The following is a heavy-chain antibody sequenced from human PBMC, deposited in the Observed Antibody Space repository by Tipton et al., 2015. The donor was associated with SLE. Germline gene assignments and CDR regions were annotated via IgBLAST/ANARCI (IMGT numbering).Heavy chain of an antibody. CDR1: GGSISSSSYY. Sequence: TPSLTCTVSGGSISSSSYYWGWIRQPPGKGLEWIGSIYYSGSTYYSPSLKSRVTISVDTSKNQFSLKLSSVTAADTAVYYCARLRVISYYFDYWGQGTLVTVSS. CDR2: IYYSGST. D-gene: IGHD2-21*01. V-gene: IGHV4-39*07. J-gene: IGHJ4*02. CDR3: ARLRVISYYFDY.